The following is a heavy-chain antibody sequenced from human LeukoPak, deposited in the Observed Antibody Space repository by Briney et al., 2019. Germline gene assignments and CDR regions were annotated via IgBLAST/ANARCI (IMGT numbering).Heavy chain of an antibody. Sequence: PGGSLRLSCAASGFTFSSYAMSWVRQAPGKGLEWVSAISGSGGSTYYADSVKGRFTISRDNSKNTLYLQMNSLRAEDTAVYYCAAGIVAAFGVFDYWGQGTLVTVSS. V-gene: IGHV3-23*01. CDR3: AAGIVAAFGVFDY. J-gene: IGHJ4*02. CDR1: GFTFSSYA. CDR2: ISGSGGST. D-gene: IGHD1-26*01.